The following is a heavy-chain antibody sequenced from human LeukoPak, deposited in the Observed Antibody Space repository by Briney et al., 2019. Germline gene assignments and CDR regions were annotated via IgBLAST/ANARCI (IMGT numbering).Heavy chain of an antibody. Sequence: SSETLSLTCTVSGGSISSYYWSWIRQPPGKGLEWIGYIYYSGGTNYNPSLKSRVTISVDTSKNQFSLKLSSVTAADTAVYYCARGSSSGYFYGNWFDPWGQGTLVTVSS. CDR2: IYYSGGT. V-gene: IGHV4-59*01. CDR3: ARGSSSGYFYGNWFDP. D-gene: IGHD3-22*01. CDR1: GGSISSYY. J-gene: IGHJ5*02.